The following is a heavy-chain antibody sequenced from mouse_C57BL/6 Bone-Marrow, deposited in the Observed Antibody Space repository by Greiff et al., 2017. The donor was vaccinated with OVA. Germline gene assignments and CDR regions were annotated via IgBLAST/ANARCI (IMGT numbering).Heavy chain of an antibody. CDR3: ARRRYGYDWFAY. Sequence: QVQLQQPGAELVKPGASVKLSCKASGYTFTSYWMQWVKQRPGQGLEWIGEIDPSDSYTNYNQKFKGKATLTVDTSSSTAYMQLSSLTSEDSAVYYCARRRYGYDWFAYWGQGTLVTVSA. CDR2: IDPSDSYT. D-gene: IGHD2-2*01. J-gene: IGHJ3*01. V-gene: IGHV1-50*01. CDR1: GYTFTSYW.